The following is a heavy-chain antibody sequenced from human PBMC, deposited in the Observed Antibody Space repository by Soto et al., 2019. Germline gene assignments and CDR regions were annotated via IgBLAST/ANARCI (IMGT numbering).Heavy chain of an antibody. V-gene: IGHV1-18*01. D-gene: IGHD2-15*01. CDR1: GYTFTSYV. CDR2: ISAYKGNT. Sequence: ASVKVSCKASGYTFTSYVISWVRRAPGQGLEWMGWISAYKGNTNYAQKLQGRVTMTTDTSTSTAYMELRSLRSDDTAVYYCVVAAQPYYFDYWGQGTLVTVS. CDR3: VVAAQPYYFDY. J-gene: IGHJ4*02.